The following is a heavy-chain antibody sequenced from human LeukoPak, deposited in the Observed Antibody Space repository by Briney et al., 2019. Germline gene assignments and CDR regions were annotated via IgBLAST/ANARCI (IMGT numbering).Heavy chain of an antibody. V-gene: IGHV3-53*01. CDR2: ISGGGNT. J-gene: IGHJ4*02. CDR3: AKASIVVVI. D-gene: IGHD3-22*01. Sequence: GGSLRLSCAVSGFTVSNNYMSWVRQAPGKGLEWVSVISGGGNTYDADSVKGRFTISRDNSKNTLYLQMNSLRAEDTAVYYCAKASIVVVIWGQGTLVTVSS. CDR1: GFTVSNNY.